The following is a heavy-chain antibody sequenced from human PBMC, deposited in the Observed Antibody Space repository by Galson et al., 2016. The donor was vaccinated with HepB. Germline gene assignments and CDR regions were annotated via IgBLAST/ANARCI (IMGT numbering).Heavy chain of an antibody. D-gene: IGHD3-3*01. CDR2: ISYDEIKT. V-gene: IGHV3-30*18. J-gene: IGHJ4*02. CDR1: GFSFDSYG. Sequence: SLSLSCAASGFSFDSYGMHWVRQAPGKGLEWVAVISYDEIKTDYADSVNGRFTISRDNSNKTLFLHMESLSPEDTALYFCAKSAMEWLHLPRPLDFWGQGALVTVSS. CDR3: AKSAMEWLHLPRPLDF.